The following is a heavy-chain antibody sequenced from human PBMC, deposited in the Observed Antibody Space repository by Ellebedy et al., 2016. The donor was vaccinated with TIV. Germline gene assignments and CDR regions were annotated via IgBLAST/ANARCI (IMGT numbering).Heavy chain of an antibody. CDR1: GFTFTGYW. Sequence: GGSLRLSCAASGFTFTGYWMHWVRQAPGKELMWVSRIKGDGSSAGYANSVKGRFTISRDNAKNTLYLQMNSLRAEDTAVYYCARGGLTAASDYWGQGTLVTVSS. D-gene: IGHD2-2*01. CDR2: IKGDGSSA. CDR3: ARGGLTAASDY. J-gene: IGHJ4*02. V-gene: IGHV3-74*01.